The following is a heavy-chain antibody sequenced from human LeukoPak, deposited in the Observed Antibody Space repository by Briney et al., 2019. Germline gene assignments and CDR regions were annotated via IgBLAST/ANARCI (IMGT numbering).Heavy chain of an antibody. D-gene: IGHD6-13*01. Sequence: PGGSLRLSCAASGFTFSSYWMSWVRQAPGKGLEWVANIKQDGSEKYYVDSVKGRFTISRDNAKNSLNLQMNSLRAEDTAVYYCARDKSSYSSSWYDLYDYWGQGTLVTVSS. V-gene: IGHV3-7*01. J-gene: IGHJ4*02. CDR2: IKQDGSEK. CDR3: ARDKSSYSSSWYDLYDY. CDR1: GFTFSSYW.